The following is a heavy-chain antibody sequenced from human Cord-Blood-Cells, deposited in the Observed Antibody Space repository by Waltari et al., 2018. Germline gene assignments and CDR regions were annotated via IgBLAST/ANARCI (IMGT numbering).Heavy chain of an antibody. J-gene: IGHJ2*01. D-gene: IGHD4-4*01. CDR3: AREVYSNPYWYFDL. Sequence: QVQLQESGPGLVKPSETLSLTCTVSGGSISSYYWSWIRQPPEKGLEWIGYIYYRGSTNYNPALKNRVTISVDTSKNQFSLKLSSVTAADTAVYYCAREVYSNPYWYFDLWGRGTLVTVSS. V-gene: IGHV4-59*01. CDR1: GGSISSYY. CDR2: IYYRGST.